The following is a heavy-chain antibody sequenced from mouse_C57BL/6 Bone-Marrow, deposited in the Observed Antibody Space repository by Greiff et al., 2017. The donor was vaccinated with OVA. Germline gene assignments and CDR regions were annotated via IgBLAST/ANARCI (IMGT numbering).Heavy chain of an antibody. CDR3: ARSSYGNFYAMDY. CDR2: INPNNGGT. J-gene: IGHJ4*01. V-gene: IGHV1-18*01. D-gene: IGHD2-10*01. CDR1: GYTFTDYN. Sequence: EVKLVESGPELVKPGASVKIPCKASGYTFTDYNMDWVKQSHGKSLEWIGDINPNNGGTIYNQKFKGKATLTVDKSSSTAYMELRSLTSEDTAVYYCARSSYGNFYAMDYWGQGTSVTVSS.